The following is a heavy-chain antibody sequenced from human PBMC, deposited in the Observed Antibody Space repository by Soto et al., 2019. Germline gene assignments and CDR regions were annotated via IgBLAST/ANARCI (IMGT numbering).Heavy chain of an antibody. CDR1: GYTFTSYY. CDR2: INPSGVST. Sequence: QVQLVQSGAEVKKPGASVKVSCKASGYTFTSYYMHWVRQAPGQGLEWMGIINPSGVSTSYAQKLRGRVTLTRDTSTSSVYMEMTSLRSEDTAVYYCARAAGRFGELYGFDPWGQGPLVTVSS. V-gene: IGHV1-46*04. CDR3: ARAAGRFGELYGFDP. D-gene: IGHD3-10*01. J-gene: IGHJ5*02.